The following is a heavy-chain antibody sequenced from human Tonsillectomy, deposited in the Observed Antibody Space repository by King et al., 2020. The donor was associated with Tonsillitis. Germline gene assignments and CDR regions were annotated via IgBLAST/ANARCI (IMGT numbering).Heavy chain of an antibody. CDR3: ARSYYDILTGYPTEFDY. D-gene: IGHD3-9*01. CDR1: GYTFTGYY. Sequence: VQLVESGAEVKKPGASVKVSCTASGYTFTGYYMHWVRQAPGQGLEWMGWINPNSGGTNYAQKFQGRVTMTRDTSISTAYMELSRLRSDDTAVYYCARSYYDILTGYPTEFDYWGQGTLVTVSS. CDR2: INPNSGGT. J-gene: IGHJ4*02. V-gene: IGHV1-2*02.